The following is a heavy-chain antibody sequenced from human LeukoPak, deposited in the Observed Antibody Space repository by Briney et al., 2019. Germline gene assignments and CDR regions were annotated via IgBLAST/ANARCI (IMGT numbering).Heavy chain of an antibody. CDR3: AKGSYYDGSAYSYYFDY. CDR1: GFTFSSYA. D-gene: IGHD3-22*01. CDR2: ISGSGGST. Sequence: GALRLSCAASGFTFSSYAMSWVRQAPGKGLEWVSAISGSGGSTYYADSVKGRFTISRDNSKNTLYLQMNSLRAEDTAVYYCAKGSYYDGSAYSYYFDYWGQGTLVTVSS. J-gene: IGHJ4*02. V-gene: IGHV3-23*01.